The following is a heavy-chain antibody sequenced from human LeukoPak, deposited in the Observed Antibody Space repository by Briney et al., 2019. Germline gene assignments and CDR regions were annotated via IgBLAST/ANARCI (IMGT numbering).Heavy chain of an antibody. J-gene: IGHJ3*02. V-gene: IGHV4-59*01. CDR2: IYYSGST. Sequence: SETLSLTCTVSGGSISSYYWSWIRQPPGKGLEWIGYIYYSGSTNYNPSLKSRVTISVDTSKNQFSLKLSSVTAADTAVYYCARNNWNDVKAAFDIWGQGTMVTVSS. CDR1: GGSISSYY. D-gene: IGHD1-1*01. CDR3: ARNNWNDVKAAFDI.